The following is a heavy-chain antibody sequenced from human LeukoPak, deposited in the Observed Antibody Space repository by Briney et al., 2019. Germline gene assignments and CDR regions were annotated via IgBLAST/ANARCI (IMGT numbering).Heavy chain of an antibody. Sequence: SETLSLTCTVSGDSISSGSYYWCWIRQPAGKGLEWIGRIYTSGSTNYNPSLKSRVTISVDTSKNQFSLKLRSVAAADTAVCDCAREAGDSGSPGDHWGQGTLVTVSS. J-gene: IGHJ5*02. D-gene: IGHD1-26*01. CDR1: GDSISSGSYY. V-gene: IGHV4-61*02. CDR3: AREAGDSGSPGDH. CDR2: IYTSGST.